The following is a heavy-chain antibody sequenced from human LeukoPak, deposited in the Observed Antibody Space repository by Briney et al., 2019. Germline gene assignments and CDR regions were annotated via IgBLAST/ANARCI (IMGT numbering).Heavy chain of an antibody. D-gene: IGHD6-19*01. V-gene: IGHV3-23*01. Sequence: GGSLRLSCADSGFTFSTYVMSWVRQAPGKGLEWISTISGGGSSTYYADSVKGRFTISRDNSKNTLYLQMNSLRAGDTAVYYCAKRESSGKYFDSWGQGTLVTVSS. CDR1: GFTFSTYV. CDR3: AKRESSGKYFDS. CDR2: ISGGGSST. J-gene: IGHJ4*02.